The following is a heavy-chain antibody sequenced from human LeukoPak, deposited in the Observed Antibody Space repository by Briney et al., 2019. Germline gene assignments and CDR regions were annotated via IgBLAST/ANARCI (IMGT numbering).Heavy chain of an antibody. D-gene: IGHD3-9*01. CDR3: ARTTGYSQYNWFDP. Sequence: SETLSLTCTVSGYSISSGYYWGWIRQPPGKGLEWIGSIYHSGSTYYNPSLKSRVTISVDTSKNQFSLKLSSVTAADTAVYYCARTTGYSQYNWFDPWGQGTLVTVSS. J-gene: IGHJ5*02. CDR1: GYSISSGYY. V-gene: IGHV4-38-2*02. CDR2: IYHSGST.